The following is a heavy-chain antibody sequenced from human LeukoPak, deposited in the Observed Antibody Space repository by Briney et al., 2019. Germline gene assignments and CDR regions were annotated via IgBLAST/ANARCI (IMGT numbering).Heavy chain of an antibody. J-gene: IGHJ4*02. Sequence: PSETLSLTCTVSGGSISTYYWCWLRQPPGTGLYWIGFIYYTGSTNYNPSLKSRVTISVDTSKHQFSLKLTSVTAADTAVYFCARELWVSAATPGFDYWGQGTLVTVSS. V-gene: IGHV4-59*01. D-gene: IGHD2-2*01. CDR1: GGSISTYY. CDR2: IYYTGST. CDR3: ARELWVSAATPGFDY.